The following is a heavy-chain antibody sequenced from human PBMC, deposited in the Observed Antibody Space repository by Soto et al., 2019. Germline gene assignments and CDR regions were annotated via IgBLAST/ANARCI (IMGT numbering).Heavy chain of an antibody. CDR1: GGSFSSSDW. D-gene: IGHD4-17*01. V-gene: IGHV4-4*02. Sequence: TSETLSLTCAVSGGSFSSSDWWSWVRQSPGQGLEWIGQIYHGENTNYNPSLQSRITISVDKSKNHFSLKLSSVTAADTAVYYCARHGERTIRSLNWFDPWGQGTLVTVSS. J-gene: IGHJ5*02. CDR3: ARHGERTIRSLNWFDP. CDR2: IYHGENT.